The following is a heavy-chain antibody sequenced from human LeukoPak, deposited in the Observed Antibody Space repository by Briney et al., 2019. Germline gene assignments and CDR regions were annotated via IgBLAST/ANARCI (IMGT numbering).Heavy chain of an antibody. CDR3: ARDRGGYDLGGFDY. J-gene: IGHJ4*02. CDR1: GFTFSSYT. D-gene: IGHD5-12*01. Sequence: GGSLRLSCAASGFTFSSYTMHWVRQAPGKGLEWVAVILYDGSNKYYADSVKGRFTISRDNSKNTLYLQMNSLRAEDTAVYYCARDRGGYDLGGFDYWGQGTLVTVSS. CDR2: ILYDGSNK. V-gene: IGHV3-30-3*01.